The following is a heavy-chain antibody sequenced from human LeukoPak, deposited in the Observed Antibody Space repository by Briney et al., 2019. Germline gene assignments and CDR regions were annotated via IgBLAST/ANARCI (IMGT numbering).Heavy chain of an antibody. Sequence: GGSLRLSCTASGFTFNNYAMTWVRQAPGKGLEWVSSISSSSSYIYYADSVKGRFTISRDNAKNSLYLQMNSLRAEDTAVYYCARDSQGYCSGGSCYGGGYWGQGTLVTVSS. V-gene: IGHV3-21*01. J-gene: IGHJ4*02. CDR2: ISSSSSYI. CDR3: ARDSQGYCSGGSCYGGGY. D-gene: IGHD2-15*01. CDR1: GFTFNNYA.